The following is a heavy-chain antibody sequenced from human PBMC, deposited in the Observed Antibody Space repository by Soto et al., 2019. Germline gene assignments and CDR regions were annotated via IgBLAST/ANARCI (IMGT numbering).Heavy chain of an antibody. CDR2: VYYTGST. CDR1: GGSISGSY. D-gene: IGHD6-19*01. Sequence: PSETLSLTCSVSGGSISGSYWSWIRQSPGKGLEWLGYVYYTGSTNYSPSLRSRVSISVDTSKNEFSLRLSSVTAADTAVYYCAKDATRTSGWYYFDYWGQGTVVTVSS. J-gene: IGHJ4*02. V-gene: IGHV4-59*01. CDR3: AKDATRTSGWYYFDY.